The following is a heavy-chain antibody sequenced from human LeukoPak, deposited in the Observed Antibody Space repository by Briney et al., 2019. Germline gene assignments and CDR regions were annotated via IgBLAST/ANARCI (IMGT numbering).Heavy chain of an antibody. Sequence: SVKVSCKASGGTFSSYAISWVRQAPGQGLEWMGRIIPILGIANYAQKFQGRVTITADKSTSTAYMELSSLRSEDTAVYYCARDWKVAGIVDYRGQGTLVTVSS. CDR2: IIPILGIA. CDR1: GGTFSSYA. D-gene: IGHD6-19*01. J-gene: IGHJ4*02. V-gene: IGHV1-69*04. CDR3: ARDWKVAGIVDY.